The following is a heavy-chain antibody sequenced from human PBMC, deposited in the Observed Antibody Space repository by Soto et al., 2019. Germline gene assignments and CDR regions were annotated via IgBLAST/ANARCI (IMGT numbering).Heavy chain of an antibody. J-gene: IGHJ4*02. CDR3: ARDLDWRRYHELSY. D-gene: IGHD2-2*01. Sequence: QVQLVQSGTEVKRPGASVKVSCKASGYTFTNYGISWVRQAPGQGLEWMGWISVYNGNTNYAQKLQGRVTMTTDTSTSTAYMEVRSLRSDDTAMYYCARDLDWRRYHELSYWGQGTLVTVSS. V-gene: IGHV1-18*04. CDR1: GYTFTNYG. CDR2: ISVYNGNT.